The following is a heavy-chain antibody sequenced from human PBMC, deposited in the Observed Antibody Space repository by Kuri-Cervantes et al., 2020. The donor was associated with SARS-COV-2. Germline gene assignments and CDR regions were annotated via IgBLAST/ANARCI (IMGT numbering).Heavy chain of an antibody. CDR3: ASFGSGWYDDAFDI. CDR2: ISSSSSYT. Sequence: GSLRLSCAASGFTFSSYSMNWVRQAPGKGLEWVSYISSSSSYTNYADSVKGRFTISRDNAKNSLYLQMNSLRAEDTAVYYCASFGSGWYDDAFDIWGQGTMVTVSS. V-gene: IGHV3-21*05. J-gene: IGHJ3*02. CDR1: GFTFSSYS. D-gene: IGHD6-19*01.